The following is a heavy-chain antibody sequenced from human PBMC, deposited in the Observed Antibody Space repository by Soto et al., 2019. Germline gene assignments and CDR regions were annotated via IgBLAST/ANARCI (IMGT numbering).Heavy chain of an antibody. CDR1: GGTFSSYA. CDR3: ASGTKYDFWRGYGAFDI. Sequence: QVQLVQSGAEVKKPGSSVKVSCKASGGTFSSYAISWVRQAPGQGLEWMGGIIPIFGTANYAQKFQGRVTITADESTSTAYMELSSLRSEDTAVYYCASGTKYDFWRGYGAFDIWGQGTMVTVSS. J-gene: IGHJ3*02. D-gene: IGHD3-3*01. CDR2: IIPIFGTA. V-gene: IGHV1-69*01.